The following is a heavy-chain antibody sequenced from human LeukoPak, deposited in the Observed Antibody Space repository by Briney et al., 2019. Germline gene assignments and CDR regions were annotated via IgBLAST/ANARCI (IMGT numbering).Heavy chain of an antibody. CDR1: GFTFPDYG. J-gene: IGHJ4*02. Sequence: GGSLRLSCAASGFTFPDYGMNWVRQAPGKGLEWISYIRSSRSSIYYADSVKGRFTIPRDNAKTSLYLQMNSLSDEDTAVYYCARDYDYYGGYFDCWGRGTLVTVSS. V-gene: IGHV3-48*02. CDR3: ARDYDYYGGYFDC. CDR2: IRSSRSSI. D-gene: IGHD5-12*01.